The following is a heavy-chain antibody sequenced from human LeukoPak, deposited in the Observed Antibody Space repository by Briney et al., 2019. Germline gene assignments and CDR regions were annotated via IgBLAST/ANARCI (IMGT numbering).Heavy chain of an antibody. J-gene: IGHJ4*02. CDR1: GFTFSSYR. Sequence: PGGSLRLSCAASGFTFSSYRMHWVRQAPGKGLVWVSRINSDGSSTNYADSVKGRFTISGDNAKNTLYLQMNSLRAEDTAVYYCARVPSKYCSGGSCYSKYYFDYWGQGTLVTVSS. CDR3: ARVPSKYCSGGSCYSKYYFDY. V-gene: IGHV3-74*01. CDR2: INSDGSST. D-gene: IGHD2-15*01.